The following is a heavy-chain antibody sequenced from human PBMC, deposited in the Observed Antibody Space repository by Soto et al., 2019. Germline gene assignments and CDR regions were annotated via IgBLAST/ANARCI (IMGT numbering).Heavy chain of an antibody. Sequence: EVQLVESGGGLVQPGGSLRLSCAASGFTFSSYSMNWVRQAPGKGLEWVSYISSSSSTIYYADSVKGRFTISRDNAKNSLYLQMNRLRAEGTAVYYCAREGGSSGWYNWFDPWGQGTLVTVSS. CDR2: ISSSSSTI. J-gene: IGHJ5*02. CDR1: GFTFSSYS. D-gene: IGHD3-22*01. V-gene: IGHV3-48*01. CDR3: AREGGSSGWYNWFDP.